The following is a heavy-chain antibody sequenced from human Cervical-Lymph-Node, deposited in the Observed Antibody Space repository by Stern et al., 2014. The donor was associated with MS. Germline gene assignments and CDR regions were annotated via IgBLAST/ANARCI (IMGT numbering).Heavy chain of an antibody. CDR2: LYWDDDK. CDR3: AHSPGYSSSWDDYYFDY. Sequence: VTLKESGPTLVKPTQTLTLTCTFSGFSLSTSGVGVGWIRQPPGKALEWLALLYWDDDKRYSPSLKSRLTITKDTSKNQVVLTMTNMDPVDTATYYCAHSPGYSSSWDDYYFDYWGQGTLVTVSS. CDR1: GFSLSTSGVG. V-gene: IGHV2-5*02. J-gene: IGHJ4*02. D-gene: IGHD6-13*01.